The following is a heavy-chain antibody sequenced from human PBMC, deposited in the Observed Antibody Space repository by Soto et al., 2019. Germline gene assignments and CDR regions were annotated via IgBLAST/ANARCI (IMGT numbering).Heavy chain of an antibody. D-gene: IGHD3-10*01. CDR2: INPNSGGT. CDR1: GYTFTGYY. CDR3: ARVYVLIWFGELLSSPSFDY. Sequence: ASVKVSCKASGYTFTGYYMHWVRQAPGQGLEWMGWINPNSGGTNYAQNFQCRVTMTRDTSISTAYMELSRLRSDATAVYYCARVYVLIWFGELLSSPSFDYWGQGTLVTVSS. J-gene: IGHJ4*02. V-gene: IGHV1-2*02.